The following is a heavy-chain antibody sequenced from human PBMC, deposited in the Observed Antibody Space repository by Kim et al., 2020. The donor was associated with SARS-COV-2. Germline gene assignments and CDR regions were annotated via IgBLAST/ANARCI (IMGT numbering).Heavy chain of an antibody. D-gene: IGHD5-12*01. V-gene: IGHV3-23*01. Sequence: AAHVKGRLTNTRDNHKNTLYLQMNSLRAEDTAVYYCAKATLVVATTDFDYWGQGTLVTVSS. J-gene: IGHJ4*02. CDR3: AKATLVVATTDFDY.